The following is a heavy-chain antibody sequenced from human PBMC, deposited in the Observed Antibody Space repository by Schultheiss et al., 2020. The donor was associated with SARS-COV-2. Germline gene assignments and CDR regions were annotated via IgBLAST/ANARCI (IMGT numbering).Heavy chain of an antibody. Sequence: SETLSLTCAVSGGSISSTHWWSWVRQPPGKGLEWIGYIYYSGSTYYNPSLKSRVTISVDTSKNQFSLKLSSVTAADTAVYYCARSYSGYLDYYYYGMDVWGQGTTVTVSS. CDR1: GGSISSTHW. J-gene: IGHJ6*02. CDR3: ARSYSGYLDYYYYGMDV. D-gene: IGHD3-22*01. V-gene: IGHV4-31*11. CDR2: IYYSGST.